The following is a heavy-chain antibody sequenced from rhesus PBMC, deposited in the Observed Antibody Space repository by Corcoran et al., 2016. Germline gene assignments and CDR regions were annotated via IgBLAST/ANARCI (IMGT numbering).Heavy chain of an antibody. V-gene: IGHV3-54*02. CDR1: GFTFSSYD. D-gene: IGHD3-3*01. J-gene: IGHJ4*01. Sequence: EVQLVESGGGLVQPGGSLRPSCAASGFTFSSYDMHWVRQAPGMGMEWVEVITNNGSKQYYADIVKDRLTIFSDNSKNMLCLQINNLILEDTAVYCCARSWGDNIWTELDYWGQGVLVTVSS. CDR3: ARSWGDNIWTELDY. CDR2: ITNNGSKQ.